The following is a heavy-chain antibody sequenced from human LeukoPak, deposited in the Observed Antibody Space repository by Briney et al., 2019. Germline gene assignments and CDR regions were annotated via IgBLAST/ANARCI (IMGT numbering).Heavy chain of an antibody. CDR1: GFTFSSYA. V-gene: IGHV3-30-3*01. J-gene: IGHJ4*02. Sequence: SGGSLRLSCAASGFTFSSYAMHWVRQAPGKGLEWVAVISYDGSNKYYADSVKGRFTISRDNSKNTLYLQMNSLRAEDTAVYYRARGPIPDYGDYRAFDYWGQGTLVTVSS. CDR2: ISYDGSNK. D-gene: IGHD4-17*01. CDR3: ARGPIPDYGDYRAFDY.